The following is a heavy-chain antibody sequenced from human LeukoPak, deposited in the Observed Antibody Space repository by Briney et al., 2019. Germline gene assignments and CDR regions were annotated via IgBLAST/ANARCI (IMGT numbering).Heavy chain of an antibody. Sequence: GGSLRLSCTASGFSFSGHWMHWARQLPGKGLVWVSRISPTGSTTSYADSVKGRFTISRDNSKNTLYLQMNSLRAEDTAVYYCAREYLQGSYCLGYWGQGTLVTVSS. J-gene: IGHJ4*02. D-gene: IGHD3-16*02. CDR3: AREYLQGSYCLGY. V-gene: IGHV3-74*01. CDR2: ISPTGSTT. CDR1: GFSFSGHW.